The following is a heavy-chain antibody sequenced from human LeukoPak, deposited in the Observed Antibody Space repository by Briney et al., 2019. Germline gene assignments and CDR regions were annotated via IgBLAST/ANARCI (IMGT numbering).Heavy chain of an antibody. Sequence: GGSLRLSCAASGFTFSSYAMSWVRQAPGKGLEWVSAISGSGGSTYYADSVKGRFTISRDNSKNTLYLQMNSLRAEDTAVCYCAKAKAVAGFPPDYWGQGTLVTVSS. V-gene: IGHV3-23*01. CDR3: AKAKAVAGFPPDY. J-gene: IGHJ4*02. D-gene: IGHD6-19*01. CDR2: ISGSGGST. CDR1: GFTFSSYA.